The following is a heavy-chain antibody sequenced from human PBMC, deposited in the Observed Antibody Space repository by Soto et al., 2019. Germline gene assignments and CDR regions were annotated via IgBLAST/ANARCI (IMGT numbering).Heavy chain of an antibody. Sequence: GESLKISCKGSGYSFTSYWISWVRQMPGKGLEWMGRIDPSDSYTNYSPSFQGHVTISADKSISTAYLQWSSLKASDTAMYYCARNDTQYMVRGVTPQFDPWGQGTLVTV. J-gene: IGHJ5*02. CDR2: IDPSDSYT. CDR3: ARNDTQYMVRGVTPQFDP. D-gene: IGHD3-10*01. CDR1: GYSFTSYW. V-gene: IGHV5-10-1*01.